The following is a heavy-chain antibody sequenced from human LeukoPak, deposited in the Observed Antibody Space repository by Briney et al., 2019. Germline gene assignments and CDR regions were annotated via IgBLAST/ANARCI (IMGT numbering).Heavy chain of an antibody. CDR2: IIPLFFTP. J-gene: IGHJ6*03. CDR3: ARARVAAAVYYYYMDV. D-gene: IGHD6-13*01. CDR1: GGTFGNYD. Sequence: SVKVSYKASGGTFGNYDITWVRQAPAQGLEGMGQIIPLFFTPIYAQKSQDRVTITTDESTSTAYMDLSSLRSEDTAVYYCARARVAAAVYYYYMDVWGKGTTVTVSS. V-gene: IGHV1-69*05.